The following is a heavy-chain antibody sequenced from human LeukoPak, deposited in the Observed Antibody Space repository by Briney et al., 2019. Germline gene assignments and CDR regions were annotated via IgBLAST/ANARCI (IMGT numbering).Heavy chain of an antibody. Sequence: SETLSLTCAVNGGSFSGYYWSWIRQPPGKGLEWIGEINHSGSTNYNPSLKSRVTISVDTSKNQFSLKLSSVTAADTAVYYCARRPGVGANVFPFDIWGQGTMVTVSS. V-gene: IGHV4-34*01. J-gene: IGHJ3*02. D-gene: IGHD1-26*01. CDR1: GGSFSGYY. CDR2: INHSGST. CDR3: ARRPGVGANVFPFDI.